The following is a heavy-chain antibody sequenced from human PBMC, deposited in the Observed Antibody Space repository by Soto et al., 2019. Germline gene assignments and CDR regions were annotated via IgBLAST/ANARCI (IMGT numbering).Heavy chain of an antibody. CDR1: GYSISSGYH. CDR2: VHYSGNT. J-gene: IGHJ5*02. V-gene: IGHV4-38-2*02. D-gene: IGHD2-15*01. Sequence: XETLSLTCTVSGYSISSGYHWAWIRQPPVKGLEWLGSVHYSGNTYYNPSLKSRLTISVDKSKNQFSLNLSSVTAADTAVYYCARQDRVVAEGRWFDPWGQGTLVTVSS. CDR3: ARQDRVVAEGRWFDP.